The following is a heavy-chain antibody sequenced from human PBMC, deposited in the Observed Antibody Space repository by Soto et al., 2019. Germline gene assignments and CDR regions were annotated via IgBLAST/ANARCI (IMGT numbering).Heavy chain of an antibody. Sequence: QITLKESGPTLVKPTQTLTLTCTFSGFSLSSTRMAVGWIRQPPGKALEWLALIYWDDDKRYSPFLKSRLTITQDTSKNQGVLTMSNMDPVDTVRYYCAHIVVAGLGYYFDYWGQGTLVTVSS. D-gene: IGHD6-19*01. V-gene: IGHV2-5*02. CDR2: IYWDDDK. J-gene: IGHJ4*02. CDR1: GFSLSSTRMA. CDR3: AHIVVAGLGYYFDY.